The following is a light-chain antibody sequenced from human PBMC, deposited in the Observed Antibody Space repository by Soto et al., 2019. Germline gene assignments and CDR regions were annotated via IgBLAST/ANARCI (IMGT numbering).Light chain of an antibody. CDR3: AVWDDSLNGLV. Sequence: QSVLTQPPSVSEAPRQRVTISCSGSSFNIGNNAVTWYQQIPGKAPKVVIYYDDLVPSGVSDRFSGSKSGTSASLAISGLQYEDEAQYYCAVWDDSLNGLVFGGGTKLTVL. J-gene: IGLJ2*01. CDR2: YDD. V-gene: IGLV1-36*01. CDR1: SFNIGNNA.